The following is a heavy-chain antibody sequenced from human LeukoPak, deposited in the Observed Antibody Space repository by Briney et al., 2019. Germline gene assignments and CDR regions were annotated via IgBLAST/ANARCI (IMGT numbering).Heavy chain of an antibody. V-gene: IGHV3-30-3*01. CDR1: GFTFSSYA. Sequence: GRSLRLSCAASGFTFSSYAMHWVRQAPGKGLEWVAVISYDGSNKYYADSVKGRFTISRDNSKNTLYLQMNSPRAEDTAVYFCARDPNGDYIGTFDMWGRGTMVSVSS. CDR3: ARDPNGDYIGTFDM. CDR2: ISYDGSNK. J-gene: IGHJ3*02. D-gene: IGHD4-17*01.